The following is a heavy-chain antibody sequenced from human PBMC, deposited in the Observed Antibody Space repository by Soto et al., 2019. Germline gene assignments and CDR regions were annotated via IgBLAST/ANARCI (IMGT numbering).Heavy chain of an antibody. J-gene: IGHJ5*02. D-gene: IGHD2-15*01. Sequence: GGSLRLSCAASGFTVSSNYMSWVRQAPGKGLEWVSVIYSGGSTYYADSVKGRFTISRDNSKNTLYLQMNSLRAEDTAVYYCARGSGNCSGGSCYSGTYRWFDPWGQGTLVTVSS. V-gene: IGHV3-66*01. CDR2: IYSGGST. CDR1: GFTVSSNY. CDR3: ARGSGNCSGGSCYSGTYRWFDP.